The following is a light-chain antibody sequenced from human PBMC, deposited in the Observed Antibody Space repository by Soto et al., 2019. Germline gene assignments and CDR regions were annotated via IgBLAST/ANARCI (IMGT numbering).Light chain of an antibody. V-gene: IGLV2-11*01. Sequence: QAVVTQPRSVSGSPGQSVTISCTGTSSDVGGYNYVSWYRQHPGKAPKLMIYDVSKRPSGVPDRFSGSKSGNTASLTISGLQAEDEADYYCCSYAGSYTFYVFGTGTKLTVL. CDR3: CSYAGSYTFYV. J-gene: IGLJ1*01. CDR1: SSDVGGYNY. CDR2: DVS.